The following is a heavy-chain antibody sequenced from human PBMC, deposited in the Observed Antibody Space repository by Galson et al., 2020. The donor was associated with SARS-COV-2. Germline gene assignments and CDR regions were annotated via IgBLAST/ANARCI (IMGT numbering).Heavy chain of an antibody. D-gene: IGHD1-26*01. CDR3: ASGLGGDY. CDR2: IFYSGFT. CDR1: GGSITSDGSY. V-gene: IGHV4-31*03. Sequence: SETLSLTCTVSGGSITSDGSYWSWIRQHPEKGLEWIGYIFYSGFTYYSPSLKSRVTMSLETSKNQFSLKLNSVTAADTAVYYCASGLGGDYWGQGTLVTVSS. J-gene: IGHJ4*02.